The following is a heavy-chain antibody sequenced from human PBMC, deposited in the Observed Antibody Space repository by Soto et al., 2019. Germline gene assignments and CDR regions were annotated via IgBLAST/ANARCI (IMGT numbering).Heavy chain of an antibody. CDR3: ARFRAFGNHGTGSYYPNWFDP. Sequence: SETLSLTCAVYGGSFSGYYWSWIRQPPGKGLEWIGEINHSGSTNYNPSLKSRVTISVDTSKNQFSLKLSSVTAADTAVYYCARFRAFGNHGTGSYYPNWFDPWGQGTLVTVSS. V-gene: IGHV4-34*01. D-gene: IGHD3-10*01. J-gene: IGHJ5*02. CDR1: GGSFSGYY. CDR2: INHSGST.